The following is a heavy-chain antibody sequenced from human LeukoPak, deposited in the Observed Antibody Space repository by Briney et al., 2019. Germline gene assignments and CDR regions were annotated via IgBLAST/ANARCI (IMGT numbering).Heavy chain of an antibody. J-gene: IGHJ4*02. Sequence: GASVKVSCKASGYTFTSYDINWVRQATGQGLEWMGWMNPNGGNTGYAQKFQGRVTMTRNTSISTAYMELSSLRSEDTAVYYCARAMGITMVRGGLFLRYWGQGTLVTVSS. V-gene: IGHV1-8*01. CDR3: ARAMGITMVRGGLFLRY. D-gene: IGHD3-10*01. CDR2: MNPNGGNT. CDR1: GYTFTSYD.